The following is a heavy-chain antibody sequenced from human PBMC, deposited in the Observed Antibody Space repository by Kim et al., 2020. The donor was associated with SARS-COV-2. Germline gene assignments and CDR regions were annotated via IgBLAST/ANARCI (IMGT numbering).Heavy chain of an antibody. Sequence: SETLSHTCTVSGGSISSSSYYWGWIRQPPGKGLEWIGSIYYSGSTYYNPSLKSRVTISVDTSKNQFSLKLSSVTAADTAVYYCARRGYCYGFGGRGGWYFDYWGQGTLVTVSS. CDR2: IYYSGST. V-gene: IGHV4-39*01. D-gene: IGHD5-18*01. CDR3: ARRGYCYGFGGRGGWYFDY. CDR1: GGSISSSSYY. J-gene: IGHJ4*02.